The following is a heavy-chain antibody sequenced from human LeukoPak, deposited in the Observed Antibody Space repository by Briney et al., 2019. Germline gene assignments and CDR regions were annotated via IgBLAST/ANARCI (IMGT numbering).Heavy chain of an antibody. CDR2: INHSGST. D-gene: IGHD6-13*01. J-gene: IGHJ6*02. CDR3: ARVKQQLVRYYYYYYYGMDV. Sequence: TSETLSLTCAVYGGSFSGYYWSWIRQPPGKGLEWIGEINHSGSTNYNPSLKSRVTISVDTSKNQFSLKLSSVTAADTAAYYCARVKQQLVRYYYYYYYGMDVWGQGTTVTVSS. CDR1: GGSFSGYY. V-gene: IGHV4-34*01.